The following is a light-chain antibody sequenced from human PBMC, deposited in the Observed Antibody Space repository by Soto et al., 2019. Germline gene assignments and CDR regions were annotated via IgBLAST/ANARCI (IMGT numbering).Light chain of an antibody. V-gene: IGKV1-39*01. Sequence: DIQMTQSPSSLSASVGDRVTITCRASQSISRSLNWYQQKPGKAPDLVISAASNLQRGVPSRFSGTGSGTDFTLTNSSLQAEDFATYYCQQSYSSPPSFGQGTRLVIK. CDR2: AAS. CDR1: QSISRS. J-gene: IGKJ5*01. CDR3: QQSYSSPPS.